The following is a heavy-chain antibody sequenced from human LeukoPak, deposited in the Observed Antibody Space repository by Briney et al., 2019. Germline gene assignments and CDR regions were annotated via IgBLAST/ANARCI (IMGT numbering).Heavy chain of an antibody. V-gene: IGHV4-39*01. CDR1: GGSISSSSYY. CDR3: ARNLRYSDY. CDR2: IYYSGST. D-gene: IGHD5/OR15-5a*01. Sequence: PSETLSLTCTVSGGSISSSSYYWGWIRQPPGKGLEWIGSIYYSGSTYYNPSLKSRVTISVDTSKNQFSLKLSSVTAADTAVYYCARNLRYSDYWGQGTLVTVSS. J-gene: IGHJ4*02.